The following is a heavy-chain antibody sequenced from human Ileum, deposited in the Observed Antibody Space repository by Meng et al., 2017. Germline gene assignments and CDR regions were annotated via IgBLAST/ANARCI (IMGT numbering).Heavy chain of an antibody. CDR3: ARWDSGRKIFDH. CDR2: TYYRSKWYN. CDR1: GDSVSSNSAA. J-gene: IGHJ5*02. V-gene: IGHV6-1*01. Sequence: SQTLSLTCAISGDSVSSNSAAWNWIRQSPSRGLEWLGRTYYRSKWYNDYAVSVKSRITVNPDTSQSQFSLQLNTVTLEDTAVYYCARWDSGRKIFDHWGQGTLVTVSS. D-gene: IGHD1-26*01.